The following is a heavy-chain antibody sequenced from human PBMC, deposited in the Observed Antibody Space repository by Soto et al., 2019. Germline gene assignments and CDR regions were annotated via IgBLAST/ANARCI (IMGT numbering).Heavy chain of an antibody. J-gene: IGHJ5*02. D-gene: IGHD3-9*01. CDR1: GGCFSGYY. CDR2: INHSGST. CDR3: ASGRRAENVLRYFDWPNNWFDP. V-gene: IGHV4-34*01. Sequence: SETLSLTCAVYGGCFSGYYWSWIRQHQGKGQEWIREINHSGSTNYNPSLKSRGTISVDTSTNQFSLKLRSVTAADTAVYYCASGRRAENVLRYFDWPNNWFDPWGQGTLVTVSS.